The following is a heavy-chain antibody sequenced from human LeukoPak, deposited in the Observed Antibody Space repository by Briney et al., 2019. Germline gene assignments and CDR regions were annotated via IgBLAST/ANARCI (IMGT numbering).Heavy chain of an antibody. CDR3: ARDWDDITGTTCFDY. J-gene: IGHJ4*02. CDR2: ISSSGSTI. CDR1: GFTFSDYY. D-gene: IGHD1-7*01. Sequence: GGSLRLSCAASGFTFSDYYMSWIRQAPGKGLEWVSYISSSGSTIYYADSVKGRFTISGDNAKNSLYLQMNSLRAEDTAVYYCARDWDDITGTTCFDYWGQGTLVTVSS. V-gene: IGHV3-11*01.